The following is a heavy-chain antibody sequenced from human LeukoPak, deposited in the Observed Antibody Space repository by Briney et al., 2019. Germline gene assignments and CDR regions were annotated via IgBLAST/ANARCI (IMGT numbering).Heavy chain of an antibody. CDR1: GFTFSSYW. Sequence: GGSLRLSCAASGFTFSSYWMHWVRQAPGKGLVWVSRINSDGSSTSYADSVKGRFTISRDNAKNTLDLQMNSLRAEDTAVYYCARDYKSYYYDSSGYYYHLVDCGYWGQGTLVTVSS. V-gene: IGHV3-74*01. CDR3: ARDYKSYYYDSSGYYYHLVDCGY. D-gene: IGHD3-22*01. CDR2: INSDGSST. J-gene: IGHJ4*02.